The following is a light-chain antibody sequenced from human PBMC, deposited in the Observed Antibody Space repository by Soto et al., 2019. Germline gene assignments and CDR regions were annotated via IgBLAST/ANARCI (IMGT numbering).Light chain of an antibody. CDR2: EGS. Sequence: ALTQPASVSGSPGQSITISCTGTSSDVGSYNLVSWYQQHPGKAPKLMIYEGSKRPSGVSNRFSGSKSGNTASLTISGLQAEDEADYYCCSYAGSKVVFGGGTQLTVL. CDR3: CSYAGSKVV. V-gene: IGLV2-23*01. J-gene: IGLJ2*01. CDR1: SSDVGSYNL.